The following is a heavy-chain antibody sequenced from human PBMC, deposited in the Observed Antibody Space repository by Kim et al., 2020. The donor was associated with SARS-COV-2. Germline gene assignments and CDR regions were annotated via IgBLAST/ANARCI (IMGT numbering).Heavy chain of an antibody. CDR3: ARQPPGFWSNYYQYYFD. CDR1: GFTFSNFW. J-gene: IGHJ4*01. Sequence: GGSLRLSCAASGFTFSNFWMSWVRQAPGKGLEWVANMKQDGSDQYFVDSVKGRFTISRDNAKNSLYLQMNSLRVEDTAVYYCARQPPGFWSNYYQYYFD. D-gene: IGHD3-3*01. CDR2: MKQDGSDQ. V-gene: IGHV3-7*01.